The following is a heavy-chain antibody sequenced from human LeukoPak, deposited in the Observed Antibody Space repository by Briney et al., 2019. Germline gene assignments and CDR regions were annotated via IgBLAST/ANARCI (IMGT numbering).Heavy chain of an antibody. V-gene: IGHV4-39*07. Sequence: SETLSLTCTVSGGSISSSSYYWGWIRQPPGKGLECIGSIYYSGSTYYNPSLKSRVTISVDTSKNEFSLKLSSVTAADTAVYYCASQAGSLDYWGQGTLVTVSS. CDR2: IYYSGST. J-gene: IGHJ4*02. CDR3: ASQAGSLDY. CDR1: GGSISSSSYY. D-gene: IGHD6-6*01.